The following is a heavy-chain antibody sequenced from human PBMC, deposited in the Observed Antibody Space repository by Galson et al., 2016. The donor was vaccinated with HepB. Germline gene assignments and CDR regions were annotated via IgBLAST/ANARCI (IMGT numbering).Heavy chain of an antibody. CDR3: AGEDGGTSFDS. D-gene: IGHD4-23*01. Sequence: SVKVSCKASGYSFTDYGITWVRQAPGQGLEWMGWVSAYNGNTNYAQSLQGRVSMTTDTSTSTAYMDLTSLRSDDTAVYYCAGEDGGTSFDSWGQGTRVTVSS. J-gene: IGHJ4*02. V-gene: IGHV1-18*04. CDR2: VSAYNGNT. CDR1: GYSFTDYG.